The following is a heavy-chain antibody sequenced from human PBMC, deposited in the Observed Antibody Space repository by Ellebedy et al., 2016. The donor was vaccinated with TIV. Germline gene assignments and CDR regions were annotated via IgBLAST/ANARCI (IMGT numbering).Heavy chain of an antibody. Sequence: SVKVSXXASGGTFSSYAISWVRQAPGQGLEWMGGIIPIFGTANYAQKFQGRVTITADESTSTAYMELSSLRSEDTAVYYCARVRVMDDFWSGPFDYWGQGTLVTVSS. J-gene: IGHJ4*02. D-gene: IGHD3-3*01. V-gene: IGHV1-69*13. CDR3: ARVRVMDDFWSGPFDY. CDR2: IIPIFGTA. CDR1: GGTFSSYA.